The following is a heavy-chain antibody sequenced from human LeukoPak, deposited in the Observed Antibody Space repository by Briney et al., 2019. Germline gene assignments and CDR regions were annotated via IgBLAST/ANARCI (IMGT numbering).Heavy chain of an antibody. V-gene: IGHV3-30-3*01. Sequence: GXSLRLSCAASGFTFSSYAMHWVRQAPGKGLEWVAVISYDGSNKYYADSVKGRFTISRDNSKNTLYLQMNSLRAEDTAVYYCARGGPGMIVVVTNAFDIWGQGTMVTVSS. CDR1: GFTFSSYA. CDR2: ISYDGSNK. D-gene: IGHD3-22*01. CDR3: ARGGPGMIVVVTNAFDI. J-gene: IGHJ3*02.